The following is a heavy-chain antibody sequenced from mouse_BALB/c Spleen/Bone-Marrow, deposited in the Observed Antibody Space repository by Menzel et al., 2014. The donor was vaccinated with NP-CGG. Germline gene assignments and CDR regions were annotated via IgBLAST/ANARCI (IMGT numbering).Heavy chain of an antibody. Sequence: VQLQQSGAELVKPGASVKLSCKASGYTFXEYTIHWVKQRSGQGLEWIGWFYPGSGSIKYNEKFKDKATLTADKSSSTVYMELSRLTSEDSAVYFCASHEERFITTAAWFAYWGQGTLVTVSA. D-gene: IGHD1-2*01. CDR1: GYTFXEYT. V-gene: IGHV1-62-2*01. CDR3: ASHEERFITTAAWFAY. J-gene: IGHJ3*01. CDR2: FYPGSGSI.